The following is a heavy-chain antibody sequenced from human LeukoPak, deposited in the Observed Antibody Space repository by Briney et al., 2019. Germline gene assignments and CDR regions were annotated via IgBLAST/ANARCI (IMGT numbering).Heavy chain of an antibody. Sequence: SETLSLTCTVSGGSISTYYWSWIRQAPGKGLEWIGYIYNSGSTNYNPSLKSQVTISLDTSKNQVSLELSSVTAADTAVYFCARDLQHSYGRSLGYWGQGTRVTVSS. J-gene: IGHJ4*02. V-gene: IGHV4-59*01. CDR3: ARDLQHSYGRSLGY. CDR1: GGSISTYY. CDR2: IYNSGST. D-gene: IGHD5-18*01.